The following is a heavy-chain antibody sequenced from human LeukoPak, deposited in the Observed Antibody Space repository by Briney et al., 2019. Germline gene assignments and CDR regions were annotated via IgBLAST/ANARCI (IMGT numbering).Heavy chain of an antibody. CDR1: GFTFSSYW. J-gene: IGHJ3*02. CDR2: IKQDGSEK. CDR3: ARLLYYYDSSGYHVGAFDI. Sequence: GGSLRLSCAASGFTFSSYWMSWVRQAPGKGLEWVANIKQDGSEKYYVDSVKGRFTISRDNAKNSLYLQMNSLRAEDTAVYYCARLLYYYDSSGYHVGAFDIWGQGTTVTISS. V-gene: IGHV3-7*01. D-gene: IGHD3-22*01.